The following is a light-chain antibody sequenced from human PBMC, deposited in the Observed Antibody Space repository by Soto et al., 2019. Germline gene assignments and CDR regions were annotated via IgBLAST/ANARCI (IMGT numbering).Light chain of an antibody. V-gene: IGKV4-1*01. CDR3: QQYFITPHT. CDR1: QSLLYSSNNKNY. CDR2: WAS. Sequence: DIMMTQSPDSLAVSLGERATINCKSSQSLLYSSNNKNYLAWYQQKPGQPPKLLIYWASTRESGVPDRFSGSGSGTDFTLTISSLQAEDVAVYYCQQYFITPHTFGQGTKVEIK. J-gene: IGKJ1*01.